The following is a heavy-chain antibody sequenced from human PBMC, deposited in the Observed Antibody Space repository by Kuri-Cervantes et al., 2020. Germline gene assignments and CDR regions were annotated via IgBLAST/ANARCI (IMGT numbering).Heavy chain of an antibody. CDR3: ARDLGYGDYVSLGY. CDR1: GFTFSSYA. J-gene: IGHJ4*02. CDR2: ISYDGSNK. V-gene: IGHV3-30-3*01. Sequence: LKISCAASGFTFSSYAMHWVRQAPGKGLEWVAVISYDGSNKYYADSVKGRFTISRDNSKNTLYLQMNSLRAEDTAVYYCARDLGYGDYVSLGYWGQGTLVTVSS. D-gene: IGHD4-17*01.